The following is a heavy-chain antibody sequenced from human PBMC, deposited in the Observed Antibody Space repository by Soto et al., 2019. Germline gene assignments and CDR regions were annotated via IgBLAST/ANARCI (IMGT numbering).Heavy chain of an antibody. D-gene: IGHD3-3*01. CDR1: GFTFSSYG. V-gene: IGHV3-30*18. CDR3: AKGTTYDFYAYGMDV. Sequence: PGGSLRLSCAASGFTFSSYGLHWVRQAPGKGLEWVAVISYDGSNKYYADSVKGRFTISRDNSKNTLYLQMNSLRAEDTAVYYCAKGTTYDFYAYGMDVWGQGTTVTVAS. J-gene: IGHJ6*02. CDR2: ISYDGSNK.